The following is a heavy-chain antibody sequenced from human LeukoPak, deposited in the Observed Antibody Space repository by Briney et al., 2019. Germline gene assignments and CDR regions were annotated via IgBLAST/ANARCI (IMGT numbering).Heavy chain of an antibody. CDR1: GFTFSSYA. Sequence: GGSLRLSCAASGFTFSSYAMSWVCQAPGKGLEWVSAISGSGGSTYYADSVKGRFTISRDNSKNTLYLQMNSLRAEDTAVYYCAKDVIAVAGTHRFDYWGQGTLVTVSS. V-gene: IGHV3-23*01. D-gene: IGHD6-19*01. J-gene: IGHJ4*02. CDR3: AKDVIAVAGTHRFDY. CDR2: ISGSGGST.